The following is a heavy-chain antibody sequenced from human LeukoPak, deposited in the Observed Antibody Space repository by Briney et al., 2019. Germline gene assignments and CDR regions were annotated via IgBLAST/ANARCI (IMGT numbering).Heavy chain of an antibody. V-gene: IGHV3-33*01. Sequence: GRSLRLSCAASGFTFSNYGMHWVRQAPGRGLEWVAVIWYDGSNKYYADSVKGRFTISRDNSKNTLYLQMNSLRAEDTAVYYCARGDYYDSSGYSQYFQHWGQGTLVTVSS. D-gene: IGHD3-22*01. CDR1: GFTFSNYG. CDR2: IWYDGSNK. J-gene: IGHJ1*01. CDR3: ARGDYYDSSGYSQYFQH.